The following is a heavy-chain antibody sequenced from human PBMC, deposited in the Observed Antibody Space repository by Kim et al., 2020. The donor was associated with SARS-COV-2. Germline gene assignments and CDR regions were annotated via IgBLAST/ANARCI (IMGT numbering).Heavy chain of an antibody. CDR1: GGSISSSSYY. Sequence: SETLSLTCTVSGGSISSSSYYWGWIRQPPGKGLEWIGSIYYSGSTYYNPSLKSRVTISVDTSKNQFSLKLSSVTAADTAVYYCARHYYDSSGYYFFDYWGQGTLVTVSS. J-gene: IGHJ4*02. V-gene: IGHV4-39*01. CDR2: IYYSGST. CDR3: ARHYYDSSGYYFFDY. D-gene: IGHD3-22*01.